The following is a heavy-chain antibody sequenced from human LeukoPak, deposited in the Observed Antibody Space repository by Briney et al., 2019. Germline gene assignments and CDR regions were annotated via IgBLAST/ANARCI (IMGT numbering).Heavy chain of an antibody. CDR3: ARGKPGKYYDFWSGSNEGLDY. CDR2: ISAYNGNT. CDR1: GYTFTSYG. Sequence: ASVKVSCKASGYTFTSYGISWVRQAPGQGLEWMGWISAYNGNTNYAQKLQGSVTMTTDTSTSTAYMELRSLRSDDTAVYYCARGKPGKYYDFWSGSNEGLDYWGQGTLVTVSS. V-gene: IGHV1-18*01. J-gene: IGHJ4*02. D-gene: IGHD3-3*01.